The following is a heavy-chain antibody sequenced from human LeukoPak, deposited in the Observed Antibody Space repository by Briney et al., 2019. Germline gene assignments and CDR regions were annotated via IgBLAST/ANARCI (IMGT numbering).Heavy chain of an antibody. CDR3: AREGKPSSYYCGMDV. Sequence: PGGSLRLSCAASGFTVSSNYMSWVRQAPGKGLEWVSVIYSGGSTYYADSVKGRFTISRDNSKNTLYLQMNSLRAEDTAVYYCAREGKPSSYYCGMDVWGQGTTVTVSS. J-gene: IGHJ6*02. CDR2: IYSGGST. V-gene: IGHV3-66*02. CDR1: GFTVSSNY.